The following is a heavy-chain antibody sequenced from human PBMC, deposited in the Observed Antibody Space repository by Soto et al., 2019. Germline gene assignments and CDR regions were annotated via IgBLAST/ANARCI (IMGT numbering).Heavy chain of an antibody. Sequence: LSLTCTVSGGSISGHYWSWIRQSPGKGLQYIGYISYSGSTNYNPSLKSRVTISVDTSNNQFSLRLSSVTAADTAVYYCARDVGLQHDTGYYDFWSGKNNWFDPWGQGTLVTVSS. CDR2: ISYSGST. CDR1: GGSISGHY. D-gene: IGHD3-3*01. V-gene: IGHV4-59*11. J-gene: IGHJ5*02. CDR3: ARDVGLQHDTGYYDFWSGKNNWFDP.